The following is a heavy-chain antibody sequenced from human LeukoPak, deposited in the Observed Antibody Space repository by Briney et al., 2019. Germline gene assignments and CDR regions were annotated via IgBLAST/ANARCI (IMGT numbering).Heavy chain of an antibody. D-gene: IGHD1-7*01. CDR3: ARVDNWNYGWFDS. CDR1: GYTFTSYG. CDR2: ISAYNGNT. V-gene: IGHV1-18*01. J-gene: IGHJ5*01. Sequence: ASVKVSCKASGYTFTSYGISWVRQAPGQGLEWMGWISAYNGNTNYAQKFQGRVTMTRDTSITTAYMELSRLRSDDTAVYYCARVDNWNYGWFDSWGQGTLVTVSS.